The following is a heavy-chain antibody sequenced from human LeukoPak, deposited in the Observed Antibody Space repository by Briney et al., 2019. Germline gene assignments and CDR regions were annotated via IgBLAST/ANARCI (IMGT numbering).Heavy chain of an antibody. Sequence: GGSLRLSCTASGFTFSSYWMSWVRQAPGKGLEWVANIKEDGGEKYSVDSVKGRFTISRDNAKNSLYLQMNSLRGEDTAVYYCARDIDFRFDYWGQGTLVTVSS. CDR1: GFTFSSYW. CDR3: ARDIDFRFDY. J-gene: IGHJ4*02. V-gene: IGHV3-7*05. CDR2: IKEDGGEK.